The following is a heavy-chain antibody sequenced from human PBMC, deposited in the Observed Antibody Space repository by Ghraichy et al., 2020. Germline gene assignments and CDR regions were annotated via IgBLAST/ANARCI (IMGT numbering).Heavy chain of an antibody. V-gene: IGHV4-4*07. D-gene: IGHD6-13*01. CDR1: GGSISSYY. Sequence: SETLSLTCTVSGGSISSYYWSWIRQPAGKGLEWIGRIYTSGSTNYNPSLKSRVTMSVDTSKNQFSLKLSSVTAADTAVYYCARHPGPNSSSWYEMYYMDVWGKGTTVTVSS. CDR2: IYTSGST. J-gene: IGHJ6*03. CDR3: ARHPGPNSSSWYEMYYMDV.